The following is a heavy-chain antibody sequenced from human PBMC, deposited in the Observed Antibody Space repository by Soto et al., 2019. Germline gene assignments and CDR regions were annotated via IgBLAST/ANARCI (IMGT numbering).Heavy chain of an antibody. CDR2: IYYSGGT. J-gene: IGHJ6*02. CDR1: GGSISSGGYY. V-gene: IGHV4-31*03. CDR3: ARDNPTGGVGYYYYGMDV. D-gene: IGHD1-26*01. Sequence: ASETLSLTGTVSGGSISSGGYYWSWIRQHPGKGLEWIGYIYYSGGTYYNPSLKSRVTISVDTSKNQFSLKLSPVTAADTAVYYCARDNPTGGVGYYYYGMDVWGQGTTVTVSS.